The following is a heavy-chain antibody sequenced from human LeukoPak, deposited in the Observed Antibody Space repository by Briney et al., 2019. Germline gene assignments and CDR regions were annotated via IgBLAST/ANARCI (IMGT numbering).Heavy chain of an antibody. J-gene: IGHJ4*02. D-gene: IGHD3-16*01. CDR1: GFTFSNYW. CDR2: IKEDGSQK. V-gene: IGHV3-7*01. CDR3: ARGLNTSPGVDY. Sequence: PGGSLRLSCAVSGFTFSNYWMNWVRQAPGKGLEWVANIKEDGSQKYYVESVKGRFTVSRDNAKNSVYLQMSSLRDEDTAVYYCARGLNTSPGVDYWRQGTLVTVSS.